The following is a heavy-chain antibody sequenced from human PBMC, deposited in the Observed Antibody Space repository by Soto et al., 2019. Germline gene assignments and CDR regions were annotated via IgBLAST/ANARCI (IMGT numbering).Heavy chain of an antibody. D-gene: IGHD5-18*01. Sequence: EVQLVESGGGLVQPGGSLRLSCAASGFTFSNYWMHWVRQAPGKGLVWFSCIYTDGGGTTYADSVKGRFTVSRDNAKSTLYLKMNSLRAEDTAVYYCATLNSFGSDYWGRGTLVTVSS. CDR1: GFTFSNYW. J-gene: IGHJ4*02. CDR3: ATLNSFGSDY. V-gene: IGHV3-74*01. CDR2: IYTDGGGT.